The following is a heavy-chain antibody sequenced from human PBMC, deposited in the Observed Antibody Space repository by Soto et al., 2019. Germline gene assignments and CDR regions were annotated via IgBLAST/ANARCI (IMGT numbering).Heavy chain of an antibody. D-gene: IGHD2-15*01. J-gene: IGHJ6*02. CDR2: IIPIFGTA. V-gene: IGHV1-69*12. Sequence: QVQLVQSGAEVKKPGSSVKVSCKASGGTFSSYAISWVRQAPGQGLEWMGGIIPIFGTANHAQKFQGRVMITADESTNTAYMELSSLRSEDTAVYYCAIQGCSGGSCFPPYYYYGMDVWGQGTTVIVSS. CDR1: GGTFSSYA. CDR3: AIQGCSGGSCFPPYYYYGMDV.